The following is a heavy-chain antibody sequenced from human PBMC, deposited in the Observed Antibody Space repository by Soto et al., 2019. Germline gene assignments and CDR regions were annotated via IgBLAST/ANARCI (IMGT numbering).Heavy chain of an antibody. D-gene: IGHD3-3*01. Sequence: GGSLRLSCAASGFTFGTYAMSWVCQAPGKGLEWVSSISGSDGTTYYADSVKGRFSTSRDKSKNTLYLQMNSLRAEDTAIYYCAKLDFWNSYYGLDVWGQGTTVTVSS. V-gene: IGHV3-23*01. CDR3: AKLDFWNSYYGLDV. CDR1: GFTFGTYA. J-gene: IGHJ6*02. CDR2: ISGSDGTT.